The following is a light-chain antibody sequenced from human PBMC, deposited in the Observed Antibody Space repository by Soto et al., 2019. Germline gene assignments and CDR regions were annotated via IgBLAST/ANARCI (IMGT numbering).Light chain of an antibody. J-gene: IGKJ2*01. V-gene: IGKV1-33*01. CDR2: DAS. Sequence: DIQMTQSPSSLSASVGDRVTITCQASQDINKNLIWYQQKPGKAPKLLIYDASDFETGVPSRFSGSGSGTGFTFTISSLQPEDFAIYHCQQYGGSPRTFGQGTKLEIK. CDR3: QQYGGSPRT. CDR1: QDINKN.